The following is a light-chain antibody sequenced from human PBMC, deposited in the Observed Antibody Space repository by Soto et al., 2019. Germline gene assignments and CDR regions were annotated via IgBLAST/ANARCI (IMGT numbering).Light chain of an antibody. J-gene: IGKJ2*01. CDR3: QQYNRYSSYA. CDR1: QTVSSW. CDR2: KAS. Sequence: DIQMTQFPSTLSASIGDRVTITCRASQTVSSWLAWYQQKPGKAPKLLIYKASTLETGVPSRFSGSGSGTDFTLTISSLQPDDFAAYYCQQYNRYSSYAFGQGTRLES. V-gene: IGKV1-5*03.